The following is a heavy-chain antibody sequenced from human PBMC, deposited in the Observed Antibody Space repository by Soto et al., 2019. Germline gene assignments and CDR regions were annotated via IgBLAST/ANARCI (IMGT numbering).Heavy chain of an antibody. Sequence: GGSLRLSCAASGFTVSNNYVSWVRQAPGKGLEWVSVIYSGGSTFYGDSVKGRFTISRDTSKNTVDLQMNSLRAEDTAVYYCARAAFTNNGEYYYATDVWGHGTTVTVSS. CDR3: ARAAFTNNGEYYYATDV. D-gene: IGHD4-17*01. J-gene: IGHJ6*02. V-gene: IGHV3-53*01. CDR1: GFTVSNNY. CDR2: IYSGGST.